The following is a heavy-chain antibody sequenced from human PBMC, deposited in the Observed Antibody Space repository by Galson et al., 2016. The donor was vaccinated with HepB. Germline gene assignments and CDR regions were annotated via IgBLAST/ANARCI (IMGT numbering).Heavy chain of an antibody. Sequence: ETLSLTCTVSGGSVNSRSHPYNWIRQPPGKGLEWLGYISSNGNTHYTPSLSSRGPISGDTSKDQFSLRLSSVTAADPAVYFCARSAVVVPIVFNYWGQGILVIVSS. CDR3: ARSAVVVPIVFNY. CDR1: GGSVNSRSHP. D-gene: IGHD3-16*02. CDR2: ISSNGNT. J-gene: IGHJ4*02. V-gene: IGHV4-61*01.